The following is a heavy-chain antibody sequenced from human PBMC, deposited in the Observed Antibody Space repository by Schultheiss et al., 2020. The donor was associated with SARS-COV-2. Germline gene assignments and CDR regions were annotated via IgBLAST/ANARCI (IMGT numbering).Heavy chain of an antibody. J-gene: IGHJ5*02. D-gene: IGHD3-10*01. CDR2: IYYSGST. CDR3: ARDGPDPRPRGWFDP. Sequence: SQTLSLTCTVSGGSISSYYWSWIRQPPGKGLEWIGYIYYSGSTNYNPSLKSRVTISVDTFKNQFSLKLSSVTAADTAVYYCARDGPDPRPRGWFDPWGQGTLVTVSS. V-gene: IGHV4-59*12. CDR1: GGSISSYY.